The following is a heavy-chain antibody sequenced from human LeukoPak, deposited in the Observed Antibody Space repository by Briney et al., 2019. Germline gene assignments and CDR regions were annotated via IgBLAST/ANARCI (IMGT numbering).Heavy chain of an antibody. J-gene: IGHJ4*02. CDR2: IYSGGST. D-gene: IGHD6-13*01. V-gene: IGHV3-53*05. Sequence: PGRSLRLSCAASGFTVSSNYMSWVRQAPGKGLEWVSVIYSGGSTYYADSVKGRFTISRDNSKNTLYLQMNSLRSEDTAVYYCARGYSSSWNFDYWGQGTLVTVSS. CDR1: GFTVSSNY. CDR3: ARGYSSSWNFDY.